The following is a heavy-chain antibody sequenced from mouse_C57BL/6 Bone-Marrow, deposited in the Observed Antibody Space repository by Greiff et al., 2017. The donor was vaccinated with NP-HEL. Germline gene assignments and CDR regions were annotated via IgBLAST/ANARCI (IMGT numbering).Heavy chain of an antibody. CDR3: ASRTGAGFGY. Sequence: VQLQQSGAELARPGASVKMSCKASGYTFTSYTMHWVKQRPGQGLEWIGYINPSSGYTKYNQKFKDKATLTVDKSASTAYMQLSSQTSEDSEVYGCASRTGAGFGYWGQGTTLTVSS. V-gene: IGHV1-4*01. CDR2: INPSSGYT. D-gene: IGHD4-1*01. CDR1: GYTFTSYT. J-gene: IGHJ2*01.